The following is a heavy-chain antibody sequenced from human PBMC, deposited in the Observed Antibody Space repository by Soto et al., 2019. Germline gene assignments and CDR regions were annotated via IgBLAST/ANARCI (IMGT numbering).Heavy chain of an antibody. J-gene: IGHJ2*01. CDR3: ARDSGNWYFDL. V-gene: IGHV3-33*01. Sequence: ESVGGVVQPGRSLRLSCAASGFTFSSYGMHWVRQAPGKGLEWVAVIWYDGSNKYYADSVKGRFTISRDNSKNTLYLQMNSLRAEDTAVYYCARDSGNWYFDLWGRGTLVTVSS. CDR1: GFTFSSYG. CDR2: IWYDGSNK.